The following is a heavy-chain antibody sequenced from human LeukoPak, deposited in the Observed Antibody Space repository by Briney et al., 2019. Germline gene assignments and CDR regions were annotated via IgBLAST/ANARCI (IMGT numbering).Heavy chain of an antibody. Sequence: ASVEVSCKASGGTFSSYAISWVRQAPGQGLEWMGRIIPIFGTANYAQKFQGGVTITTDESTSTAYMELSSLRSEDTAVYYCASRERSGSYQRYAFDIWGQGTMVTVSS. D-gene: IGHD1-26*01. CDR3: ASRERSGSYQRYAFDI. V-gene: IGHV1-69*05. CDR1: GGTFSSYA. J-gene: IGHJ3*02. CDR2: IIPIFGTA.